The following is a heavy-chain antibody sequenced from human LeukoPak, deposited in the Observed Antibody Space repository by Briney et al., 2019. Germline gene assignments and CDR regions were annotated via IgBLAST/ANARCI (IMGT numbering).Heavy chain of an antibody. V-gene: IGHV4-39*07. CDR2: VYYDGGT. J-gene: IGHJ5*02. CDR3: VRESRIMTTVRYWFDP. D-gene: IGHD1-1*01. Sequence: SETLSLTCTVSGSSMRTTTYYWGWIRQPPGKGLEYIGSVYYDGGTYYNPSLRSRVTISVDISKNQFSVKLSSVTAADTAIYYCVRESRIMTTVRYWFDPWGQGTLVTVSS. CDR1: GSSMRTTTYY.